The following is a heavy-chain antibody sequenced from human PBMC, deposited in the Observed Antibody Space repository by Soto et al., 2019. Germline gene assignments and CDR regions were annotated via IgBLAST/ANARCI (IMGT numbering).Heavy chain of an antibody. J-gene: IGHJ5*02. CDR2: ISGSADRT. Sequence: GGSLRLSCAASGFTFSSYAMTWVRQAPGKGLDWVSTISGSADRTHYADSVKGRFTISRDNSKNTLYLQMNSLRAEDTAVYYCAKERTAMAGYNWFDPWGQGTLVTVSS. CDR1: GFTFSSYA. CDR3: AKERTAMAGYNWFDP. D-gene: IGHD5-18*01. V-gene: IGHV3-23*01.